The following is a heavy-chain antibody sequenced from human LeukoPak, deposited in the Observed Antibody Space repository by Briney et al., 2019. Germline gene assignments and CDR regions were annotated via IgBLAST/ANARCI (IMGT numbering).Heavy chain of an antibody. CDR2: IYPGDSDT. CDR1: GYSFTNYW. CDR3: ARSRARDWFDP. V-gene: IGHV5-51*01. J-gene: IGHJ5*02. Sequence: GESLKISCKGSGYSFTNYWIGWVRQMPGKGLEWMVIIYPGDSDTRYSPSFQGQVTISADKSISTAYLQWSSLKASDTAMYYCARSRARDWFDPWGQGTLVTVSS.